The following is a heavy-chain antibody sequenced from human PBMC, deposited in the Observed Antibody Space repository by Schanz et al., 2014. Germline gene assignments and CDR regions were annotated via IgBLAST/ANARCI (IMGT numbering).Heavy chain of an antibody. V-gene: IGHV1-46*03. Sequence: QVQLVQSGAEVKKPGASVKVSCKASGYPFTSYYMHWVRQAPGQGLEWMGIINPSGGSTSYAQKFQGRVTMTRDTSTSTVYMELSSLRSEDTAVYYCARDGEAAAGCDYWGQGTLVTVSS. D-gene: IGHD6-13*01. J-gene: IGHJ4*02. CDR3: ARDGEAAAGCDY. CDR1: GYPFTSYY. CDR2: INPSGGST.